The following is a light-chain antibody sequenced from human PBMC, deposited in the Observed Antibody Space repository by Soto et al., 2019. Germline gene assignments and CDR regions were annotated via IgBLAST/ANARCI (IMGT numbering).Light chain of an antibody. Sequence: DLQMTQSPSSLSASVGDRVTITCRASQSISSYLNWYQQKPGKAPKLLIYAASSLQSGVPSRFSGSGSWTDFTLTISSLQPEDFSTYYCQQSYSTLWTFGQGTKVEIK. CDR3: QQSYSTLWT. CDR2: AAS. V-gene: IGKV1-39*01. J-gene: IGKJ1*01. CDR1: QSISSY.